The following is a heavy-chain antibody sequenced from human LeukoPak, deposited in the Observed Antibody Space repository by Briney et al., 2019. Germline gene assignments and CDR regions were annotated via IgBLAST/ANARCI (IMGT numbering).Heavy chain of an antibody. V-gene: IGHV1-2*02. D-gene: IGHD3-22*01. CDR2: INPNSGGT. CDR1: GYTFTGYY. J-gene: IGHJ4*02. Sequence: ASVKVSCKASGYTFTGYYMHWVRQAPGQGLEWMGWINPNSGGTNYAQKFQGRVTMTRDTSISTAYMELRSLRSDDTAVYYCARDLLYYYDSSGYPEGGYWGQGTLVTVSS. CDR3: ARDLLYYYDSSGYPEGGY.